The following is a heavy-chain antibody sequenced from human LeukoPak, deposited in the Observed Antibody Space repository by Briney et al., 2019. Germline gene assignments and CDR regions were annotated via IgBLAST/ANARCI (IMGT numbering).Heavy chain of an antibody. Sequence: GRSLRLSCAASGFIFSTYGIHWVRQAPGKGLEWVAVISNDGSSKYYADSVKGRFTISRDNSKNTLYLQMNSLRAEDTAVYYCAKGLSGGGQRGYFDYWGQGTLVTVSS. D-gene: IGHD4-23*01. CDR1: GFIFSTYG. V-gene: IGHV3-30*18. CDR2: ISNDGSSK. CDR3: AKGLSGGGQRGYFDY. J-gene: IGHJ4*02.